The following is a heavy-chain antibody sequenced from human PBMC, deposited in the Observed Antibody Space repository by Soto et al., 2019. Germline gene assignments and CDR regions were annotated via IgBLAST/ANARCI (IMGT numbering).Heavy chain of an antibody. CDR3: ARRSSSWYFDY. V-gene: IGHV3-23*01. Sequence: EVQVLESGGGFVQPGGSLRLSCAASGFTLSDYAMTWVRQGPGKWLEWVSAISGSGDSTYYADSVKGRFTISRDNSKNTLNLQMNSLRAEDTAVYYCARRSSSWYFDYWGQGTLVTVSS. CDR1: GFTLSDYA. D-gene: IGHD6-13*01. J-gene: IGHJ4*02. CDR2: ISGSGDST.